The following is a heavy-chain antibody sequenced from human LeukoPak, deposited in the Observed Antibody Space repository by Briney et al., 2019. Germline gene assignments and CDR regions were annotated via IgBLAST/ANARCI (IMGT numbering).Heavy chain of an antibody. D-gene: IGHD2-2*01. J-gene: IGHJ4*02. CDR2: ISGSGGST. CDR1: GFTFSNYA. Sequence: GGSLRLSCAASGFTFSNYAMSWVRQAPGKGLEWVSAISGSGGSTYCADSVKGRFTISRDNSKNTLYLQMNSLRAEDTAVYYCAKEPGVVPATNDYWGQGTLVTVSS. V-gene: IGHV3-23*01. CDR3: AKEPGVVPATNDY.